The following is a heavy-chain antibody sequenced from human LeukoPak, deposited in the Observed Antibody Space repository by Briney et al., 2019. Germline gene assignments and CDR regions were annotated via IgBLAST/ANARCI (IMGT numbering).Heavy chain of an antibody. V-gene: IGHV4-39*07. Sequence: SETLSLTCTVSGGSISSSSYYWGWIRQPPGKGLEWIGSIYYSGSTYCNPSLKSRVTISVDTSKNQFSLKLSSVTAADTAVYYCARGQGGPFDYWGQGTLVTVSS. CDR1: GGSISSSSYY. J-gene: IGHJ4*02. D-gene: IGHD2-15*01. CDR2: IYYSGST. CDR3: ARGQGGPFDY.